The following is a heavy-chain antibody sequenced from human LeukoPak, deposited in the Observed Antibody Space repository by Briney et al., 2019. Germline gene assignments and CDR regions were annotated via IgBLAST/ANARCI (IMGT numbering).Heavy chain of an antibody. J-gene: IGHJ4*02. Sequence: GGSLRLSCAASGFILSSYAMSWVRQAPGKGLEWVSGISDSGGTTNYADSVKGRFTISREISKNTLYLQMNSLRAEDTAVYSCANGLEWLRWLDFWGQGTQVTVSS. CDR1: GFILSSYA. CDR3: ANGLEWLRWLDF. V-gene: IGHV3-23*01. CDR2: ISDSGGTT. D-gene: IGHD5-12*01.